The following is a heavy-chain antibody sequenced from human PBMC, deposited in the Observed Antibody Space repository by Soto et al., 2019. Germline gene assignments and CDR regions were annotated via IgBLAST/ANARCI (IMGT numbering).Heavy chain of an antibody. J-gene: IGHJ4*02. D-gene: IGHD6-19*01. CDR3: ARGVSVAGTNDY. V-gene: IGHV1-8*01. Sequence: GASVKVSCKASGYTFTSYDINWVRQATGQGLEWMGWMNPNSGNTGYAQKFQGRVTMTRNTSISTAYMELSSLRSEDTAVYYCARGVSVAGTNDYWGQGTLVTVSS. CDR1: GYTFTSYD. CDR2: MNPNSGNT.